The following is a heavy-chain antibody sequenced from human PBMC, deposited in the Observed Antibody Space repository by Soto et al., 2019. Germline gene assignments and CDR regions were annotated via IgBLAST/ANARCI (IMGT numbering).Heavy chain of an antibody. CDR2: IWYDGSNK. V-gene: IGHV3-33*01. Sequence: QVQLVESGGGVVEPGRSLRLSCAASGFTFRSYGMHWVRKAPGKGLEWVALIWYDGSNKYYADSVKGRFTISRDNSKNTLYLQMNSLRVEDTAVYYCARLGGSGSYTVDYWGQGTLVTVSS. J-gene: IGHJ4*02. CDR1: GFTFRSYG. CDR3: ARLGGSGSYTVDY. D-gene: IGHD3-10*01.